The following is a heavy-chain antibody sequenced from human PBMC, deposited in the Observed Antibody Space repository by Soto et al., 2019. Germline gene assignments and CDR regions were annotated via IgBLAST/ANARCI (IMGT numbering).Heavy chain of an antibody. D-gene: IGHD3-3*01. Sequence: GASVKVSCKASGYTFTSYGISWVRQAPGQGLEWMGWISAYNGNTNYAQKLQGRVTMTKDTSTSTAYMELRSLRADDTAVYYCAREAVFGLTMHYYHYMDVWGKGTTVTVSS. CDR3: AREAVFGLTMHYYHYMDV. CDR1: GYTFTSYG. J-gene: IGHJ6*03. V-gene: IGHV1-18*01. CDR2: ISAYNGNT.